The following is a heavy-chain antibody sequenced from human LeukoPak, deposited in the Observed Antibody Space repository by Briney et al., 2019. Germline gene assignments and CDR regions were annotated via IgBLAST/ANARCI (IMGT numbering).Heavy chain of an antibody. CDR2: LTGYGGA. V-gene: IGHV3-23*01. CDR3: AKGAAAGKVDWFDP. J-gene: IGHJ5*02. Sequence: PGGSLRLSWEASGLSFTNYAVMWVRQAQGKGLRWISTLTGYGGAYYADSGEGRFIISRDISKNTMFLQMYSLRAEDTAVYYCAKGAAAGKVDWFDPWGQGTLVTVSS. CDR1: GLSFTNYA. D-gene: IGHD6-13*01.